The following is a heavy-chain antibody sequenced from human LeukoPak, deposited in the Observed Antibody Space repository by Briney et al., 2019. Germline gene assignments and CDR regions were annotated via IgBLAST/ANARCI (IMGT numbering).Heavy chain of an antibody. CDR1: GGSISSYY. J-gene: IGHJ6*03. CDR3: ARASMQQWLVYYYYYMDV. D-gene: IGHD6-19*01. CDR2: IYTSGST. V-gene: IGHV4-4*07. Sequence: SETLSLTCTVSGGSISSYYWSWIRQPAGKGLEWIGRIYTSGSTNYNPSLKTRVTMSVDTSKNQFSLKLSSVTAADTAVYYCARASMQQWLVYYYYYMDVWGKGTTVTVSS.